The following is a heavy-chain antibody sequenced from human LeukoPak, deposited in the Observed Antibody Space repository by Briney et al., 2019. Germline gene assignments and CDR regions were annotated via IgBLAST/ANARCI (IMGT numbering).Heavy chain of an antibody. CDR1: GYTFTGYY. CDR3: ARETILGYCSGGSCSYNWFDP. V-gene: IGHV1-2*06. D-gene: IGHD2-15*01. J-gene: IGHJ5*02. CDR2: INPNSGGT. Sequence: VASVKVSCKASGYTFTGYYMHWVRQAPGQGLEWMGRINPNSGGTNYAQKFQGRVTMTRDTSISTAYMELSRLRSDDTAVYYCARETILGYCSGGSCSYNWFDPWGQGTLVTVSS.